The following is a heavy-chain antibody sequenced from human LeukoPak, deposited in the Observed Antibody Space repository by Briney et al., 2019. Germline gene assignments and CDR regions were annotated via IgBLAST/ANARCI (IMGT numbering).Heavy chain of an antibody. CDR1: GFTFSSYA. J-gene: IGHJ4*02. CDR2: ISYDGSNK. Sequence: PGGSLRLSCAASGFTFSSYAMHWVRQAPGKGLEWVAVISYDGSNKYYADSVKGRFTISRDNSKNTLYLQMNSLRAEDTAVYYCAKEGFMVGSFDYWGQGTLVTVSS. D-gene: IGHD1-26*01. V-gene: IGHV3-30-3*01. CDR3: AKEGFMVGSFDY.